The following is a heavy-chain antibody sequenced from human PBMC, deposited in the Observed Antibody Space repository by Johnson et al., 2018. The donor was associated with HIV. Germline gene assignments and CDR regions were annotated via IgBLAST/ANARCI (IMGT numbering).Heavy chain of an antibody. CDR3: ARGGDDAFDI. CDR1: GFTFSTYG. J-gene: IGHJ3*02. D-gene: IGHD7-27*01. CDR2: IRYDGTNK. V-gene: IGHV3-30*02. Sequence: QVQLVESGGGVVQPGGSLRLSCAASGFTFSTYGMHWVRQAPGKGLEWVAFIRYDGTNKYYAGSVKGRFTISRDNAKNSLYLQMNSLRAEDTAVYYCARGGDDAFDIWGQGTMVTVSS.